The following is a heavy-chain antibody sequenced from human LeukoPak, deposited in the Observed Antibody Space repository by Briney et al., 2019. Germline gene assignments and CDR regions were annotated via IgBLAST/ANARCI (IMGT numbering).Heavy chain of an antibody. D-gene: IGHD6-13*01. CDR2: IIPLLGTV. J-gene: IGHJ3*02. CDR1: GGTFSSYA. V-gene: IGHV1-69*13. CDR3: ASFAAASLDAFDI. Sequence: SVKVSCKASGGTFSSYAISWVRQAPGQGLEWMGGIIPLLGTVNYAQRFQGRVTITADESTSTAYMELSSLRSEDTAVYYCASFAAASLDAFDIWGQGTMVTVSS.